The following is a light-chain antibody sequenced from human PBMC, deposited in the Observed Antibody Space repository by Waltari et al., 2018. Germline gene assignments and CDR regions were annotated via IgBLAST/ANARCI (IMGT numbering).Light chain of an antibody. CDR1: KLGDRY. CDR2: QDN. J-gene: IGLJ3*02. V-gene: IGLV3-1*01. CDR3: QAWDSRSWV. Sequence: SFELTQPPSVSVSPGQTASITCSGDKLGDRYTSWYQQRSGRSPVLILYQDNKRPSGTPGRFSGSNSGDTATLTISGTQASDEADYYCQAWDSRSWVFGTGTTLTVL.